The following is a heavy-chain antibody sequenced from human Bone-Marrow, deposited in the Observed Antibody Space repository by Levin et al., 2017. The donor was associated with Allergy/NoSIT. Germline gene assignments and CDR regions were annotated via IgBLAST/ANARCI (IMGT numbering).Heavy chain of an antibody. V-gene: IGHV3-20*04. D-gene: IGHD3-10*01. CDR1: GFTFDDYA. J-gene: IGHJ3*02. CDR3: VRWVAMLRGAPNFDSFDM. CDR2: INWNGARK. Sequence: LAGGSLRLSCAASGFTFDDYAMSWVRHVPGKGLEWVSGINWNGARKSYVDSVKGRFTISRDNAKNSLYLQMNSLRAEDTALYYCVRWVAMLRGAPNFDSFDMWGQGTRVTVSS.